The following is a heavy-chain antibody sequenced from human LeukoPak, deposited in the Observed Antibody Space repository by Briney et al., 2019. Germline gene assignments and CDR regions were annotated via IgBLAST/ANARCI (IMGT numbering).Heavy chain of an antibody. CDR1: GFTFDDYA. CDR2: ISWNSGSI. CDR3: AKGGYYDSSGYRSLDY. D-gene: IGHD3-22*01. Sequence: PGRSLRLSCAASGFTFDDYAMHWVRQAPGKGLEWVSGISWNSGSIGYADSVKGRFTISRDNAKNSLYLQMNSLRAEDTALYYCAKGGYYDSSGYRSLDYWGQGTLVTVSS. J-gene: IGHJ4*02. V-gene: IGHV3-9*01.